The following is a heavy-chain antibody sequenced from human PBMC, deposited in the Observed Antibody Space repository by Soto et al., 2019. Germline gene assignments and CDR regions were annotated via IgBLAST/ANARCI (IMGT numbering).Heavy chain of an antibody. CDR1: GGSISSYY. J-gene: IGHJ4*02. D-gene: IGHD3-10*01. CDR3: ARHNYGSGSTYFDY. CDR2: VFYSGST. Sequence: PSETLSLTCTVSGGSISSYYWTWIRQPPGKGLEWIGYVFYSGSTNYKPSLKSRVTISVDTSKNQFSLKLSSVTAADTAVYYCARHNYGSGSTYFDYWGQGTLVTVSS. V-gene: IGHV4-59*01.